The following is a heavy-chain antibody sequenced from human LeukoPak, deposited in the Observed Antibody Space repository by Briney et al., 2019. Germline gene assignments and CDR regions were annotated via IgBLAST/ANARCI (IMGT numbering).Heavy chain of an antibody. CDR3: ARDADRDYYDSSGYYLD. J-gene: IGHJ4*02. CDR2: INPNSGGT. Sequence: ASVKVSCKASGYTFTGYYMHWVRQAPGQGLEWMGWINPNSGGTNYAQKFQGRVTMTRDTSISTAYMELSSLRSEDTAVYYCARDADRDYYDSSGYYLDWGQGTLVTVSS. D-gene: IGHD3-22*01. CDR1: GYTFTGYY. V-gene: IGHV1-2*02.